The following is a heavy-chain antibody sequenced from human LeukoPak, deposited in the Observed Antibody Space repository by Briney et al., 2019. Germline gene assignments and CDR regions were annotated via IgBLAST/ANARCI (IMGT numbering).Heavy chain of an antibody. V-gene: IGHV3-48*01. J-gene: IGHJ4*02. CDR1: GFTFSSYS. D-gene: IGHD6-19*01. CDR2: ISSSSSTI. CDR3: ARGAYSSGWAYFDH. Sequence: GGSLRLSCAASGFTFSSYSMNWARQAPGKGLEWVSYISSSSSTIYYVDSVKGRFTISRDNAKNSLYLQMNSLRAEDTAVYYCARGAYSSGWAYFDHWGQGTLVTVSS.